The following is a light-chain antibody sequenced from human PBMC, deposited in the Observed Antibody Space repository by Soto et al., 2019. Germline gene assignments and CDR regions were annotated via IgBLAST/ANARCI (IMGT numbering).Light chain of an antibody. Sequence: DIQMTQSPSSLSASVGDRVTITCRASQGISNCLAWYQQKPGKVPKLLIYAASTLQSGVPTRFSGSGSRTKFTLTTSSLQPEDVATYYSQKYNTAPRTFGQGTNVEIK. CDR1: QGISNC. V-gene: IGKV1-27*01. J-gene: IGKJ1*01. CDR2: AAS. CDR3: QKYNTAPRT.